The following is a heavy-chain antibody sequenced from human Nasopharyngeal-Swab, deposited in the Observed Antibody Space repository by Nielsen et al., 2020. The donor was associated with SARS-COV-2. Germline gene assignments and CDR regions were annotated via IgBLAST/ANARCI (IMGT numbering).Heavy chain of an antibody. V-gene: IGHV1-18*01. J-gene: IGHJ4*02. CDR3: ARNQLLWWWKYYFDY. CDR2: TSAYNGNT. CDR1: GYTFTSYG. Sequence: ASVKVSCKASGYTFTSYGISWVRQAPGQGLEWMGWTSAYNGNTNYAQKLQGRVTMTTDTSTSTAYMELRSLRSDDTAVYYCARNQLLWWWKYYFDYWGQGTLVTVSS. D-gene: IGHD2-21*01.